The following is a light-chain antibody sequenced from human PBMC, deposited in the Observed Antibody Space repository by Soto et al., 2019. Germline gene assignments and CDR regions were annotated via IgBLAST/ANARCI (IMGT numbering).Light chain of an antibody. CDR1: SSDVGGYNY. CDR2: EVS. J-gene: IGLJ1*01. Sequence: CTGTSSDVGGYNYVSWYQQHPGKAPKLMIYEVSKRPSGVPDRFSGSKSGNTASLTVSGLQAEDEADYYCSSYAGSNNYVFGTGTKVTVL. CDR3: SSYAGSNNYV. V-gene: IGLV2-8*01.